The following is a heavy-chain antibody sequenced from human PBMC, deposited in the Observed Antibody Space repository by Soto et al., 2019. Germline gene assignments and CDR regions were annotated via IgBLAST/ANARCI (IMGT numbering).Heavy chain of an antibody. V-gene: IGHV3-33*01. CDR1: GFTFSSYV. Sequence: AGSRIISCAASGFTFSSYVMHWVRQALGKGVEWVAVIWYDVSNKYYEDSVKGRFTISRDNSKNTMYLQMNSLRAEDTAVYYCARDIDSRTAYYYYGMDVWGQGTTVTAP. CDR3: ARDIDSRTAYYYYGMDV. D-gene: IGHD2-21*02. J-gene: IGHJ6*02. CDR2: IWYDVSNK.